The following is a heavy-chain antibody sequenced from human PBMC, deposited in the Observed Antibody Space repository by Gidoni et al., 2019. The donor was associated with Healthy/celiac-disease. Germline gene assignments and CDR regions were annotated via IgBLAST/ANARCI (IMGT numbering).Heavy chain of an antibody. CDR2: IIPIFGTA. Sequence: QVQLVQSGAEVKKPGSSVKVSCKASGGTFSSSAISWVRQAPGQGLEWMGGIIPIFGTANCAQKFQGRVTGTADESTSTAYMELSSLRSEDTAVYYCARVHGSGTYPDFDDWGQGTLVTVSS. J-gene: IGHJ4*02. V-gene: IGHV1-69*01. CDR1: GGTFSSSA. CDR3: ARVHGSGTYPDFDD. D-gene: IGHD3-10*01.